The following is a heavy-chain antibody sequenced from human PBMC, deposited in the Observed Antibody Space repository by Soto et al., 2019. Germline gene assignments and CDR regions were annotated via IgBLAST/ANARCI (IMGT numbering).Heavy chain of an antibody. CDR2: IYYSGST. D-gene: IGHD4-17*01. J-gene: IGHJ6*02. Sequence: EPRSLTCTVSGGSIIIYYWSWIRQPPGKGLEWIGYIYYSGSTNYNPSLKSRVTISVDTSKNQFSLKLSSVTAADTAVYYCAGDTDYGMDVWGQGNTVTVSS. CDR1: GGSIIIYY. CDR3: AGDTDYGMDV. V-gene: IGHV4-59*01.